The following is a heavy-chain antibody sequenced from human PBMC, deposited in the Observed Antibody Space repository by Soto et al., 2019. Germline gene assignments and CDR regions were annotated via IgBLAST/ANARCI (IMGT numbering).Heavy chain of an antibody. Sequence: GGSLRLSCEASGFTFSTYSMNWVRQAPGKGLEWVSYIRSSTGTIHYADSVKGRFTISTDNAKTSLYLQMNSLRDEDTAVYYCARDWDYSFDYWGQGTLVTVSS. CDR3: ARDWDYSFDY. J-gene: IGHJ4*02. V-gene: IGHV3-48*02. CDR2: IRSSTGTI. CDR1: GFTFSTYS. D-gene: IGHD4-4*01.